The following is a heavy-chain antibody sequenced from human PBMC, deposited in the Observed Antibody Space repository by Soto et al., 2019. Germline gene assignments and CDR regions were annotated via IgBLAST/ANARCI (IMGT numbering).Heavy chain of an antibody. J-gene: IGHJ4*02. Sequence: GGSLRLSCAASGLTFRSYWMHWVRQAPGKGLVWVLRINTDGSVAMYVDSVKGRFTISRDNAKNTLYLHMNSLRAEDTATYYCARILRSRGSYHFDYWGQGTLVTVSS. V-gene: IGHV3-74*03. CDR2: INTDGSVA. CDR1: GLTFRSYW. D-gene: IGHD1-26*01. CDR3: ARILRSRGSYHFDY.